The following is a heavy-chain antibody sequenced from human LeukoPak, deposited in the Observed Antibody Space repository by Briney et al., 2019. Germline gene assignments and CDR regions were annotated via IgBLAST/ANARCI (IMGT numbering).Heavy chain of an antibody. Sequence: GGSLRLSCAASGFTFNTYTMNWVRQAPGKGLEWVSYISGSSGIIDYADSVRGRFTISRDNSKNTLYLQMNSLRAEDTAVYYCARDHMTADYGDFYGMDVWGQGTTVTVSS. CDR3: ARDHMTADYGDFYGMDV. D-gene: IGHD4-17*01. V-gene: IGHV3-48*01. CDR1: GFTFNTYT. CDR2: ISGSSGII. J-gene: IGHJ6*02.